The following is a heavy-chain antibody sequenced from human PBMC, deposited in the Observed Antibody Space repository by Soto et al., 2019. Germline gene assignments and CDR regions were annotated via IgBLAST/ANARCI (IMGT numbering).Heavy chain of an antibody. V-gene: IGHV1-58*02. J-gene: IGHJ6*02. CDR3: AALRIADYGMDV. CDR2: IVVGSGNT. Sequence: VASVKVSCKASGYTFTSYGISWVRQARGQRLEWIGWIVVGSGNTNYAQKLQERVTITRDMSTSTAYMELSSLRSEDTAVYYCAALRIADYGMDVWGQGTTVTVSS. D-gene: IGHD2-15*01. CDR1: GYTFTSYG.